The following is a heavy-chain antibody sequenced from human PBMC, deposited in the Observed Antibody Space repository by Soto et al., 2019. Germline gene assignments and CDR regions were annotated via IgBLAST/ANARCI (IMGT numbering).Heavy chain of an antibody. CDR1: GYTFTSYY. V-gene: IGHV1-46*03. D-gene: IGHD2-2*01. CDR2: INPSGGST. CDR3: AREGLGYCSSTSCYSNAFDI. J-gene: IGHJ3*02. Sequence: ASVKVSCKASGYTFTSYYMHWVRQAPGQGLEWMGIINPSGGSTSYAQKFQGRVTMTRDTSTSTVYMELSSLRSEDTAVYYCAREGLGYCSSTSCYSNAFDIWGQGTMVTVSS.